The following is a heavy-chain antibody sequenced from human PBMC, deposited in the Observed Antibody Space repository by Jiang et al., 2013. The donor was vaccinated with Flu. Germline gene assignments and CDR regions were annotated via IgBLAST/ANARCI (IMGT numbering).Heavy chain of an antibody. J-gene: IGHJ4*02. D-gene: IGHD2-21*02. V-gene: IGHV5-10-1*01. CDR3: ATDCGGDCYRDY. CDR2: IDPSDSYT. Sequence: GAEVKKPGESLRISCKGSGYSFTSYWISWVRQMPGKGLEWMGRIDPSDSYTNYSPSFQGHVTISADKSISTAYLQWSSLKASDTAMYYCATDCGGDCYRDYWGQGNPGHRLL. CDR1: GYSFTSYW.